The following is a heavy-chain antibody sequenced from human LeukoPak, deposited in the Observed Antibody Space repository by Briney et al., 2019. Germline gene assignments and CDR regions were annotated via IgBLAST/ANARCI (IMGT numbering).Heavy chain of an antibody. CDR3: AKGSAGGLFDY. Sequence: GGSLRLSCAASGFTFSDYYMSWIRQAPGKGLEWVSAISGSGGSTYYADSVKGRFTISRDNSKNTLYLQMNSLRAEDTAVYYCAKGSAGGLFDYWGQGTLVTVSS. J-gene: IGHJ4*02. CDR2: ISGSGGST. D-gene: IGHD6-13*01. CDR1: GFTFSDYY. V-gene: IGHV3-23*01.